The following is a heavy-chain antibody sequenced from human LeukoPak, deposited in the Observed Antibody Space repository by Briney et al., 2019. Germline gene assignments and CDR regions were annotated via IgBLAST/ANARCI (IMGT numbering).Heavy chain of an antibody. V-gene: IGHV3-23*01. CDR1: GFTFSSYA. J-gene: IGHJ6*02. CDR3: AKDKGITMVRGVITHYGMDV. CDR2: ISGSGGST. D-gene: IGHD3-10*01. Sequence: PGGSLRLSCAASGFTFSSYAMSWVRRAPGKGLEWVSAISGSGGSTYYADSVKGRFTISRDNSKNTLYLQMNSLRAEDTAVYYCAKDKGITMVRGVITHYGMDVWGQGTTVTVSS.